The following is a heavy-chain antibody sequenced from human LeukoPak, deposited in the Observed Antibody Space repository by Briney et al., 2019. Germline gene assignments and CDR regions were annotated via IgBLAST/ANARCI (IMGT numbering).Heavy chain of an antibody. D-gene: IGHD4-23*01. J-gene: IGHJ4*02. CDR1: GFIFSSYW. CDR2: INRDGSTT. Sequence: GSLRLSCAVSGFIFSSYWMHWVRQAPGKGLVWVSRINRDGSTTSYADSVKGRFTISRDNAKNTLYLQMNSLRAEDTAVYYCARDYGGSSPFDYWGQGTLVTVSS. V-gene: IGHV3-74*01. CDR3: ARDYGGSSPFDY.